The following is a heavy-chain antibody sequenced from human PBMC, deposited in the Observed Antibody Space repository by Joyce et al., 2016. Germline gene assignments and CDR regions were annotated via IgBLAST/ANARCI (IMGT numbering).Heavy chain of an antibody. J-gene: IGHJ6*02. V-gene: IGHV3-15*01. CDR1: GFTFSNAW. CDR3: TTDEAPRFYYYGMNV. Sequence: EVQLVESGGGLVKPGGSLRLSCAASGFTFSNAWMSGGRKAPGKGMGWVGRMKSKTGGGTTDYAAPVKGRFTISRDDSQNTLYLQMNSLKTEDTAMYYCTTDEAPRFYYYGMNVWGQGTTVTVSS. CDR2: MKSKTGGGTT.